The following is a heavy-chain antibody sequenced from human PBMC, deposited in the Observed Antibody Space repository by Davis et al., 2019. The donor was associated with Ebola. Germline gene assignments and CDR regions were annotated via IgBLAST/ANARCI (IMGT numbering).Heavy chain of an antibody. CDR2: INPNSGGT. J-gene: IGHJ6*02. Sequence: ASVKVSCKASGYSFTGNYIHWVRQAPGQGLEWMGWINPNSGGTNYAQKFQGRVTMTGNTSISTAYMELSSLRSEDTAVYYCARLKAMVRGGYYYYGMDVWGQGTTVTVSS. CDR3: ARLKAMVRGGYYYYGMDV. D-gene: IGHD3-10*01. CDR1: GYSFTGNY. V-gene: IGHV1-2*02.